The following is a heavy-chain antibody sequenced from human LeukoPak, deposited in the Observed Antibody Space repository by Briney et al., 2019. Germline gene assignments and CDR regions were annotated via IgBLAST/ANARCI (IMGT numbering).Heavy chain of an antibody. CDR1: GVSISSYY. CDR2: IHTSGST. D-gene: IGHD3-9*01. V-gene: IGHV4-4*07. J-gene: IGHJ6*03. Sequence: PSETLSLTCTVSGVSISSYYWSWIRQPAGKGLEWIGRIHTSGSTNYNPSLKSRVTMSVDTSKNQFSLKLSSVTAADTAVYYCARAAGYYDILTGRTPNYYMDVWGKGTTVTISS. CDR3: ARAAGYYDILTGRTPNYYMDV.